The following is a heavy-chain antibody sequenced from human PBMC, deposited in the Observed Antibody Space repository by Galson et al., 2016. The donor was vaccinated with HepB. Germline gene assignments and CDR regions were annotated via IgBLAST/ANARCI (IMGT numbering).Heavy chain of an antibody. Sequence: SETLSLTCTVSGGSVTSGSYYWSWFRQPPGKGLEWLGYIYYSGSTNYNPSLKSRVTISVDTSKNQFSLKLSSVTAADTAVYYCAREASRYYIWGSYEAVDYWGQGTLVTVSS. CDR2: IYYSGST. D-gene: IGHD3-16*01. J-gene: IGHJ4*02. CDR3: AREASRYYIWGSYEAVDY. CDR1: GGSVTSGSYY. V-gene: IGHV4-61*01.